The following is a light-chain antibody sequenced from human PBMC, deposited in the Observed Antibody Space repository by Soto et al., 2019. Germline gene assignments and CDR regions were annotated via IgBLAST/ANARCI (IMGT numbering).Light chain of an antibody. CDR1: LIGSRH. Sequence: SYELTQPLSVSVALGQTAKITCGGNLIGSRHVHWYQQRPGQAPVLVIYRDYNRPSGIPERFSASNSGNTATLTISRAQAADEADYYCNLGDGHVVIGGGTQLPVL. CDR3: NLGDGHVV. J-gene: IGLJ2*01. CDR2: RDY. V-gene: IGLV3-9*01.